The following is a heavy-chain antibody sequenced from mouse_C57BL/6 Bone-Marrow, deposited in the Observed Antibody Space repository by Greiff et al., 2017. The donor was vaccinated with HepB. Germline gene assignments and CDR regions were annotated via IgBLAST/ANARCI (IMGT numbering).Heavy chain of an antibody. D-gene: IGHD2-5*01. Sequence: VKLVESGAELARPGASVKLSCKASGYTFTSYGISWVKQRTGQGLEWIGEIYPRSGNTYYNEKFKGKATLTADKSSSTAYMELRSLTSEDSAVYFCARKSNPPYWYFDVWGTGTTVTVSS. CDR1: GYTFTSYG. CDR2: IYPRSGNT. J-gene: IGHJ1*03. V-gene: IGHV1-81*01. CDR3: ARKSNPPYWYFDV.